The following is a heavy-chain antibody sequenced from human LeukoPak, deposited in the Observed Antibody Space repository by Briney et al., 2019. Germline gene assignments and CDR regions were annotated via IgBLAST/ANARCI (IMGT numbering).Heavy chain of an antibody. CDR1: GFTLSHFG. CDR3: ARARILYCSSTSCYGTYYMDV. CDR2: INHSGST. Sequence: PGGSLRLSCVISGFTLSHFGIHWVRQAPGKGLEWIGEINHSGSTNYNPSLKSRVTISVDTSKNQFSLKLSSVTAADTAVYYCARARILYCSSTSCYGTYYMDVWGKGTTVTVSS. D-gene: IGHD2-2*01. J-gene: IGHJ6*03. V-gene: IGHV4-34*01.